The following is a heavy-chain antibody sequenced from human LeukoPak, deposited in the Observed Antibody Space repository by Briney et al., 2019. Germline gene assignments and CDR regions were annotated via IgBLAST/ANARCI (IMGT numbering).Heavy chain of an antibody. Sequence: ASVKVSCTASGYTFTGYYIHWVRQAPGQGLEWMGWINPTSGGTKYAQKFQGRVTMTRDTSISTAYMELSRLRADDTAVFYCARGGSAWDNPFDYWGQGTLVTVSS. D-gene: IGHD6-19*01. CDR1: GYTFTGYY. CDR3: ARGGSAWDNPFDY. V-gene: IGHV1-2*02. CDR2: INPTSGGT. J-gene: IGHJ4*02.